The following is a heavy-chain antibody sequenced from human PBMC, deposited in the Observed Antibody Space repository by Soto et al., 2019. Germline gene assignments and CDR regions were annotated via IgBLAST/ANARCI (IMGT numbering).Heavy chain of an antibody. CDR1: GGSISSAGYY. CDR2: IYYTGTT. V-gene: IGHV4-31*03. J-gene: IGHJ4*02. Sequence: QVQLQESGPGLVKPSQTLSLTCTVSGGSISSAGYYWSWIRQYPGKVLEWIGYIYYTGTTYYSPSLKSRVTISVDTSTNQFSLQLTSVTAADPAVYYCARGTLPFSHTIIRGAFDYWGQGTRVPVSS. CDR3: ARGTLPFSHTIIRGAFDY. D-gene: IGHD3-10*01.